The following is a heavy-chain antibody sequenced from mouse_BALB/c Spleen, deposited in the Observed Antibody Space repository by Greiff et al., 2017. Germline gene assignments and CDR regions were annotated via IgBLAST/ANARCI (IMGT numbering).Heavy chain of an antibody. CDR3: ARRFITTVVAENYAMDY. D-gene: IGHD1-1*01. V-gene: IGHV3-8*02. CDR2: ISYSGST. J-gene: IGHJ4*01. CDR1: GDSITSGY. Sequence: EVHLVESGPSLVKPSQTLSLTCSVTGDSITSGYWNWIRKFPGNKLEYMGYISYSGSTYYNPSLKSRISITRDTSKNQYYLQLNSVTTEDTATYYCARRFITTVVAENYAMDYWGQGTSVTVSS.